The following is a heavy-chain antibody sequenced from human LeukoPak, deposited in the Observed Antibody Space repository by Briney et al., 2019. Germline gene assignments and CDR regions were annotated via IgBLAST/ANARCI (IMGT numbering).Heavy chain of an antibody. Sequence: GGSLRLSCAASGFTFNIYGIHWVRQVPGKGLEWVAVISYDGSNKYYVDSVKGRFTISRDNSKNTLYLQMNSLRAKDTAVYYCARVNFGGWYFDLWGRGTLVTVSS. CDR3: ARVNFGGWYFDL. CDR1: GFTFNIYG. V-gene: IGHV3-30*03. J-gene: IGHJ2*01. CDR2: ISYDGSNK. D-gene: IGHD3-3*01.